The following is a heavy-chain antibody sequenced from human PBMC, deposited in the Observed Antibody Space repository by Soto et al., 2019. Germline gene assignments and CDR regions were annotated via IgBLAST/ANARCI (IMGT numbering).Heavy chain of an antibody. Sequence: QVQLVESGGGVVQPGRSLRLSCAASGFTFSSYDMHWVRQAPGKGLEWVAVISYDGSNKYYADSVKGRFTISRDNSKNTLYLQMNSLRAEDTAVYYCAKGGSSGWYFDDAFDIWGQGTMVTVSS. J-gene: IGHJ3*02. D-gene: IGHD6-19*01. CDR3: AKGGSSGWYFDDAFDI. CDR2: ISYDGSNK. CDR1: GFTFSSYD. V-gene: IGHV3-30*18.